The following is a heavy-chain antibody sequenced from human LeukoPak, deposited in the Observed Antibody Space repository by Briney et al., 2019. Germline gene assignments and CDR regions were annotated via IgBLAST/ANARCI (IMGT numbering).Heavy chain of an antibody. CDR2: IGGRGGST. J-gene: IGHJ5*02. CDR1: GFRFSDFT. CDR3: GKEGGA. D-gene: IGHD3-16*01. V-gene: IGHV3-23*01. Sequence: GGSLRLSCAASGFRFSDFTMTWVRRAPGKGPEWVSAIGGRGGSTYYADSLGGRFTISRDNSKDMLYLQMNSLKVEDTATYYCGKEGGAWGQGTKVTVSS.